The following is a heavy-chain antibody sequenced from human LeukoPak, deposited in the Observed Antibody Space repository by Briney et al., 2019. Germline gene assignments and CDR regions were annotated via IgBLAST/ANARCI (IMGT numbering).Heavy chain of an antibody. CDR3: AKAIHSSSSGVVDY. V-gene: IGHV3-30*02. Sequence: PGGSLRLSCAASGFIFSNYAMHWVRQAPGKGLEWVTFIRYDGSNKYYAESVKCRVTISRDNSKNTLYLQMNSLRAEDTAVYYCAKAIHSSSSGVVDYWGQGTLVTVSS. CDR1: GFIFSNYA. CDR2: IRYDGSNK. J-gene: IGHJ4*02. D-gene: IGHD6-6*01.